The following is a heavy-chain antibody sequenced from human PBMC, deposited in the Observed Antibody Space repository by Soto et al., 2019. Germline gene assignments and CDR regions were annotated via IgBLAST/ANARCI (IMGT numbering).Heavy chain of an antibody. CDR1: GGSINDFY. CDR2: IYYSGST. Sequence: PSETLSLTCTVSGGSINDFYWSWIRQPPGKGLEWIGYIYYSGSTDYNPSLKSRVTISVDPSKTQFSLNLRSVNTADTAVYYCARLGGVAARNFDYWGQGTLVTGSS. CDR3: ARLGGVAARNFDY. V-gene: IGHV4-59*12. J-gene: IGHJ4*02. D-gene: IGHD6-6*01.